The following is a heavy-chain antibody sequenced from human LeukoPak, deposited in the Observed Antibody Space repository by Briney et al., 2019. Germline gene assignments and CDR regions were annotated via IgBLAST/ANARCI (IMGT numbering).Heavy chain of an antibody. CDR3: ARDQWLLRGGDHDAFDI. CDR1: GGSISSTHW. V-gene: IGHV4-4*02. J-gene: IGHJ3*02. Sequence: SGTLSLTCAVSGGSISSTHWWNWVRQPPGKRLEWIGEIFHSGTTNYNPSLKSRVTISIDKSKNQFSLKLRSVTAADTAVYYCARDQWLLRGGDHDAFDIWGQGTMVTVSS. D-gene: IGHD6-19*01. CDR2: IFHSGTT.